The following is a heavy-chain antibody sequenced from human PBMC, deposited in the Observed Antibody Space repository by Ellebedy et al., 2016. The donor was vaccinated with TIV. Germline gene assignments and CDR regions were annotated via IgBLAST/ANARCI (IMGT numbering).Heavy chain of an antibody. CDR1: GYTFNSYG. Sequence: ASVKVSCKASGYTFNSYGISWVRQARGQGPEWMGWISAYTGDTNYAQKFQGRVTMTTDTSTATAYMELRSLRSDDTAVYFCARDMVQGMVARYLWFDYWGQGTPVTVSS. CDR2: ISAYTGDT. V-gene: IGHV1-18*01. J-gene: IGHJ5*01. D-gene: IGHD5-12*01. CDR3: ARDMVQGMVARYLWFDY.